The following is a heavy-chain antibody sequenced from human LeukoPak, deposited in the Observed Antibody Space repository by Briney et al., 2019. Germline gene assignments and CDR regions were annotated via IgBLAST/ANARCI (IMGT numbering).Heavy chain of an antibody. V-gene: IGHV3-15*01. D-gene: IGHD1-26*01. Sequence: GGSLRLSSAASGFTFSDAWMNWVRQAPGKGLEWVGRIKSKRDFETIDYAAPVKGRFTISRDDSRNTLYLQMNSLKIEDTALYYCMIDVPGGSYPFDYWGQGTLVTVSS. CDR2: IKSKRDFETI. CDR3: MIDVPGGSYPFDY. J-gene: IGHJ4*02. CDR1: GFTFSDAW.